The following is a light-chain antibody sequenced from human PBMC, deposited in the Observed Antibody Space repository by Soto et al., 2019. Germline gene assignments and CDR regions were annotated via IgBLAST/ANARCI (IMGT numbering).Light chain of an antibody. CDR3: QQYNNLPRT. CDR1: QSVNNN. CDR2: SAS. J-gene: IGKJ1*01. Sequence: EIVMTQSPATLSASPGERVTLSCRASQSVNNNLAWYQQEPGQAPRLLMYSASTRATGIPARFSGSGSGTDFTLTISSLQSEDFAVYYCQQYNNLPRTFGQGTKVEIK. V-gene: IGKV3-15*01.